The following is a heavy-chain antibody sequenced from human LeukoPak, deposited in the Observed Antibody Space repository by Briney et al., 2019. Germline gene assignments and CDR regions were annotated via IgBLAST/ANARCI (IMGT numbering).Heavy chain of an antibody. CDR2: IYYSGST. CDR1: GGSISSYY. Sequence: SETLSLTCTVSGGSISSYYWSWIRQPPGKGLEWIGYIYYSGSTNYNPSLKSRVTISVDTSKNQFSLKLSSVTAADTAVYYCARDRDYYDSSGYYYAAFDIWGQGTMVTVSS. D-gene: IGHD3-22*01. V-gene: IGHV4-59*12. J-gene: IGHJ3*02. CDR3: ARDRDYYDSSGYYYAAFDI.